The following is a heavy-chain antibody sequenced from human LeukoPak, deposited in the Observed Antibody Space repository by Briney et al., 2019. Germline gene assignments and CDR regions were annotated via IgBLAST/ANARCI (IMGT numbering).Heavy chain of an antibody. V-gene: IGHV3-74*01. D-gene: IGHD1-26*01. J-gene: IGHJ3*02. CDR1: GFTLSSYW. CDR3: ARVDWELRDAFDI. Sequence: GGSLRLSCAASGFTLSSYWMHWVRQAPGKGLVWVSRINSDGSSTSYADSVKGRFTISRDNAKNTLYLQMNSLRAEDTAVYYCARVDWELRDAFDIWGQGTMVTVSS. CDR2: INSDGSST.